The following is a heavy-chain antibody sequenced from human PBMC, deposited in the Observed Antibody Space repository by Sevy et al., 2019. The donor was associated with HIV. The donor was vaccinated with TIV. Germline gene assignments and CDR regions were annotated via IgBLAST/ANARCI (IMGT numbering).Heavy chain of an antibody. V-gene: IGHV3-74*01. D-gene: IGHD1-26*01. CDR2: INSDVSST. Sequence: GGSLRLSCAASGFTFSSYWMHWVRQAPGKGLVWVSRINSDVSSTSYADSVKGRFTISRDNAKNTLYLQMNSLRAEDTAVYYCAREEGGSYYDYWGQGTLVTVSS. CDR3: AREEGGSYYDY. J-gene: IGHJ4*02. CDR1: GFTFSSYW.